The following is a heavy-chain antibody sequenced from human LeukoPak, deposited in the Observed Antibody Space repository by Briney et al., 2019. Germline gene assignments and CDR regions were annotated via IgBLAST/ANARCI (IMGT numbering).Heavy chain of an antibody. D-gene: IGHD6-13*01. CDR1: GGSISSGDYY. J-gene: IGHJ4*02. CDR3: ARRLGIAAAGTGFDY. V-gene: IGHV4-30-4*01. CDR2: IYYSGST. Sequence: SETLSLTCTVSGGSISSGDYYWSWIRQPPGKGLEWIEYIYYSGSTYYNPSLKSRVTISVDTSKNQFSLKLSSVTAADTAVYYCARRLGIAAAGTGFDYWGQGTLVTVSS.